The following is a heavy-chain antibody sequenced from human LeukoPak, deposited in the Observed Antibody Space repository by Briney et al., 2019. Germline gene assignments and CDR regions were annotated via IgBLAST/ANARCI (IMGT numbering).Heavy chain of an antibody. J-gene: IGHJ6*03. CDR2: ISWNSGSI. CDR1: GFTFDDYA. V-gene: IGHV3-9*01. D-gene: IGHD5-18*01. Sequence: PGGSLRLSCAASGFTFDDYAMHWVRQAPGKGLEWVSGISWNSGSIGYADSVKGRFTISRDNAKNSLYLQMNSLRAEDTALYYCAKTATVSHYSMDVWGKGTTVTVSS. CDR3: AKTATVSHYSMDV.